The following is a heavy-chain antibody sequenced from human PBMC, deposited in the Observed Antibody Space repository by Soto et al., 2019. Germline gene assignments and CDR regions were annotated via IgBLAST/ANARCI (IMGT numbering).Heavy chain of an antibody. J-gene: IGHJ6*02. CDR1: GFTFSNAW. CDR2: IKSKTDGGTT. CDR3: TTDPRYTPGDIYYYRYGMDV. Sequence: GGSLRLSCAASGFTFSNAWMNWVRQAPGKGLEWVGRIKSKTDGGTTDYAAPVKGRFTISRDDSKNTLYLQMNSLKTEDTAVYYCTTDPRYTPGDIYYYRYGMDVWGQGTTVTVSS. D-gene: IGHD5-18*01. V-gene: IGHV3-15*07.